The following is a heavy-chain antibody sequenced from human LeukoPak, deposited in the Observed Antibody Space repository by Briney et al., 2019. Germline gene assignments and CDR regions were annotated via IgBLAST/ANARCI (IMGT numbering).Heavy chain of an antibody. CDR3: VRGAPSAAD. CDR1: GFTFSDCY. CDR2: IGGSSSDT. V-gene: IGHV3-11*06. Sequence: GGSLRLSCAASGFTFSDCYMSWIRKPPGKGPEWISYIGGSSSDTWYADSVKGRFTISRDNARNSLYVQMNSLRAEDSAVYYCVRGAPSAADWGQGTLVTVS. J-gene: IGHJ4*02.